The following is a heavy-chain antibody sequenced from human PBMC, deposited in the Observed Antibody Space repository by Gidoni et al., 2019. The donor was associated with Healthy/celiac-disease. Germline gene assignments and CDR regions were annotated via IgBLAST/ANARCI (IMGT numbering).Heavy chain of an antibody. Sequence: QVQLVESGGGVVQPGRSLRLSCAASGFTSRRYGMHWVRQAPGKGLEGVEVIWYDGSNKYYADSVKGRFTIARDNSKNTLYLQMNSLRAEDTAVYYCARAGYYDSSGYRNYYYYGMDVWGQGTTVTVSS. CDR3: ARAGYYDSSGYRNYYYYGMDV. V-gene: IGHV3-33*01. CDR1: GFTSRRYG. J-gene: IGHJ6*02. CDR2: IWYDGSNK. D-gene: IGHD3-22*01.